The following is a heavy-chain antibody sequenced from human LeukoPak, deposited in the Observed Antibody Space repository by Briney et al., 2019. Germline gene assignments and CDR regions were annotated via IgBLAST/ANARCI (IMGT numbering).Heavy chain of an antibody. CDR1: GFTFSTYS. V-gene: IGHV3-21*01. CDR3: ARDTYHYDSSGYYYVLDS. CDR2: ITSNSDYI. J-gene: IGHJ4*02. D-gene: IGHD3-22*01. Sequence: PGGSLGLSCAASGFTFSTYSMNWVRQAPGKGLEWVSSITSNSDYIYCADSVKGRFTISRDNAKNSLYLQMNSLRAEDTAVYYCARDTYHYDSSGYYYVLDSWGQGVLVTVSS.